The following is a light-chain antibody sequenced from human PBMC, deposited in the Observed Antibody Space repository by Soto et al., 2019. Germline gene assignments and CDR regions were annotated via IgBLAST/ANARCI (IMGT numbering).Light chain of an antibody. J-gene: IGKJ1*01. Sequence: MVMTPSPGTLSLSPGETATLSCRASQSVSSNYVAWFHQKPGQAPRLLIYGASSRATGVPDRFSGSGSGTDFTLTISRLEPEDFAVYYCQQYGSSLWTFGKGTKVDIK. CDR3: QQYGSSLWT. V-gene: IGKV3-20*01. CDR1: QSVSSNY. CDR2: GAS.